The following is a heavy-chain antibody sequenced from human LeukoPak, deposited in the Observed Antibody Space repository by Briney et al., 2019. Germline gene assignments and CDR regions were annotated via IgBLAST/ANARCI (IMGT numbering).Heavy chain of an antibody. CDR1: GGSFSDYY. Sequence: PSETLSLTCAVYGGSFSDYYWSWIRQPPGMGLEWIGEINHSGNTNYNPSLKSRVTISVDTSKNQPSLKVRSVTAADTAVYYCARVAMGDGYSRSAFDYWGQGTLVTVSS. D-gene: IGHD5-24*01. V-gene: IGHV4-34*01. CDR3: ARVAMGDGYSRSAFDY. J-gene: IGHJ4*02. CDR2: INHSGNT.